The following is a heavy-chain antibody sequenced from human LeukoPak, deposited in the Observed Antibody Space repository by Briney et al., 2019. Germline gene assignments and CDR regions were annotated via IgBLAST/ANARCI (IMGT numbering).Heavy chain of an antibody. Sequence: GASVKVSCKASGYTFSNYAIHWVRQAPGQRLEWMGWINTGYGNTKYSQKFQGRVTITRDTSATTAYMDLSSLRYEDTAVYYCARRCSSTSCYARYYFDYWGQGTLVTVSS. CDR2: INTGYGNT. D-gene: IGHD2-2*01. CDR1: GYTFSNYA. CDR3: ARRCSSTSCYARYYFDY. J-gene: IGHJ4*02. V-gene: IGHV1-3*04.